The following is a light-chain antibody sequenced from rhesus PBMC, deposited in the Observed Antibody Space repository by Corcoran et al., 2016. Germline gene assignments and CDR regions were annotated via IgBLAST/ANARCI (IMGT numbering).Light chain of an antibody. CDR3: QQNNSRPFT. CDR1: QGISSW. CDR2: KAS. V-gene: IGKV1-22*01. Sequence: DIQMTQSPSSLSASVGDTVTITCRASQGISSWLAWYQQKPGKAPKLLIYKASRLQSGVPTRLSGSGTGTDFTLTSSSLQSEDFATYYGQQNNSRPFTFGPGTKLDIK. J-gene: IGKJ3*01.